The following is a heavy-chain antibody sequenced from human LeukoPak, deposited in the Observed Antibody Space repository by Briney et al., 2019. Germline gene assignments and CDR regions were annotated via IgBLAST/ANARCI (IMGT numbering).Heavy chain of an antibody. J-gene: IGHJ3*02. D-gene: IGHD3-16*01. CDR1: GFTFSTFA. CDR3: TRDWGRFDI. CDR2: ITTSSSTI. Sequence: PGGSLRLSCTASGFTFSTFAMSWVRQAPGKGLEWVSYITTSSSTIYYADSVRGRFTISRDNAKNSLYLQMNSLRDEDSAVYYCTRDWGRFDIWGQGTMVTVSS. V-gene: IGHV3-48*02.